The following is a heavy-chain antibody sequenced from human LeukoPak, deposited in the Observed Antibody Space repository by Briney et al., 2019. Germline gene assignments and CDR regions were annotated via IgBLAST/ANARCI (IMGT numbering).Heavy chain of an antibody. D-gene: IGHD3-22*01. CDR1: RDSISSTIHY. CDR2: VYFNGNT. Sequence: KALETLSLTCTVSRDSISSTIHYWGWIRQPPGKGLEWIGSVYFNGNTYYNPSLKSRVTISVDRSKNQFSLNLNSVTAADTAVYYCARDRGIYDSSGYYLPYYFDYWGQGTLVTVSS. V-gene: IGHV4-39*07. CDR3: ARDRGIYDSSGYYLPYYFDY. J-gene: IGHJ4*02.